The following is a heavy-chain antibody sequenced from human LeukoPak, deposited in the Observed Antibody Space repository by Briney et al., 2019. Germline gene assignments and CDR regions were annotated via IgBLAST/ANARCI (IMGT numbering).Heavy chain of an antibody. CDR1: GYSFTNYW. Sequence: GESLKISCKGSGYSFTNYWIGWVRQMPGKGLEWLGIIYPGDSEIRYSPSFQGQVTISADKSISTAYLQWSSLKASDTAMYYCARRRGYSYGYGDFDYWGQGTLVTVSS. D-gene: IGHD5-18*01. CDR2: IYPGDSEI. V-gene: IGHV5-51*01. CDR3: ARRRGYSYGYGDFDY. J-gene: IGHJ4*02.